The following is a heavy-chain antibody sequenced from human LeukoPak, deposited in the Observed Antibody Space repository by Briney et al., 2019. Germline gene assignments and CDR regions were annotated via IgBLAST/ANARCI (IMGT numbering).Heavy chain of an antibody. V-gene: IGHV1-18*01. CDR2: ISTQSGNT. J-gene: IGHJ4*02. Sequence: GASVKVSCKASGYTLTSYGINWMRQAPGQGLEWMGWISTQSGNTNYAQKVQGRLTVTTDRSTNTAYMELRSLRSDDTAVYYCARGAYGDKWGQGTMVTVSS. D-gene: IGHD4-17*01. CDR1: GYTLTSYG. CDR3: ARGAYGDK.